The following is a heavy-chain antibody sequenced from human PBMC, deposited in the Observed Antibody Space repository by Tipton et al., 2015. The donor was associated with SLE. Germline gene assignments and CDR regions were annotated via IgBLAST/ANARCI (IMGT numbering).Heavy chain of an antibody. CDR1: GYTFTGYY. V-gene: IGHV1-2*02. J-gene: IGHJ1*01. D-gene: IGHD3-22*01. CDR3: ARGITMIVVVTPAEYFQH. CDR2: INPNSGGT. Sequence: QSGPEVKKPGASVKVSCKASGYTFTGYYMHWVRQAPGQGLEWMGWINPNSGGTNYAQKFQGRVTMTRDTSISTAYMELSRLRSDDTAVYYCARGITMIVVVTPAEYFQHWGQGTLVTVSS.